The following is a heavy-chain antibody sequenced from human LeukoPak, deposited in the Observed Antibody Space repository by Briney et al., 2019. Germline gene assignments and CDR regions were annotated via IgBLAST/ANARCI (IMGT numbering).Heavy chain of an antibody. CDR2: IYYSGST. Sequence: SETLSLTCTVSGGSISSYYWSWIRQPPGKGLEWIGYIYYSGSTNYNPSLKSRVTISVDTSKNQFSLKLSSVTAADTAVYYCARAYDSSGYRPYDAFDIWGQGTMVTVSS. CDR1: GGSISSYY. D-gene: IGHD3-22*01. V-gene: IGHV4-59*12. CDR3: ARAYDSSGYRPYDAFDI. J-gene: IGHJ3*02.